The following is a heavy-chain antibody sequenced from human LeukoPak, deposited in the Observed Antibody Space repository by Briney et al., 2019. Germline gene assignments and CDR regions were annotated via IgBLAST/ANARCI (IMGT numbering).Heavy chain of an antibody. J-gene: IGHJ4*02. CDR3: ATIRNCGGDCYYFDY. Sequence: GRSLRLSCAASGFTFSSYGMHWVRQAPGKGLEWVAVIWYDGSNKYYPDSVKGRFTISRDNSKNTLYLQMNSLGAEDTAVYYCATIRNCGGDCYYFDYWGQGTLVTVSS. CDR1: GFTFSSYG. CDR2: IWYDGSNK. V-gene: IGHV3-33*03. D-gene: IGHD2-21*02.